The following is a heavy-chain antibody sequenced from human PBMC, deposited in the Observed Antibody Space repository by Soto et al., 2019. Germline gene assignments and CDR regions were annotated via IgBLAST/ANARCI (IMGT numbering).Heavy chain of an antibody. V-gene: IGHV5-51*01. CDR1: GYSFSLYW. D-gene: IGHD3-3*01. CDR2: IYPGDSET. CDR3: ARRDYYTDVIGYPHWFDP. J-gene: IGHJ5*02. Sequence: GESLNISCKGFGYSFSLYWIGWVRQTPGKGLEWMGIIYPGDSETRYSPSFEGQVTMSADKSSNTAYLQWSSLKASDSALYFCARRDYYTDVIGYPHWFDPWGQGTLFTVSS.